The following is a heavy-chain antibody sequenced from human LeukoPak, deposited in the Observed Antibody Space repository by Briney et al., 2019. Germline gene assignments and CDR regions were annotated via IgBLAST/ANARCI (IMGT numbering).Heavy chain of an antibody. CDR1: GGSISTYY. CDR2: IYYSGST. V-gene: IGHV4-59*01. CDR3: ARDGSARYYFDY. Sequence: SETLSLTCTVSGGSISTYYWNWIRQPPGKGLEWIGYIYYSGSTNYNPALKSRVTISVDTSKNQFSLKLSSVTAADTAMYYCARDGSARYYFDYWGQGTLVTVSS. J-gene: IGHJ4*02.